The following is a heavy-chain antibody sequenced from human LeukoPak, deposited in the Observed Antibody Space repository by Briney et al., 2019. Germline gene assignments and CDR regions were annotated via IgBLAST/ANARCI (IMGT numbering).Heavy chain of an antibody. CDR2: ISPYNGNT. CDR1: GYTFTSYG. D-gene: IGHD3-3*01. Sequence: ASVKVSCKASGYTFTSYGISWVRQAPGQGLEWMGWISPYNGNTNYAQKLQGRVTMTTDTSTSTAYMELRSLRSDDTAVYYCARDVPTIFGVVTTFNFDYWGQGTLVTVSS. J-gene: IGHJ4*02. V-gene: IGHV1-18*01. CDR3: ARDVPTIFGVVTTFNFDY.